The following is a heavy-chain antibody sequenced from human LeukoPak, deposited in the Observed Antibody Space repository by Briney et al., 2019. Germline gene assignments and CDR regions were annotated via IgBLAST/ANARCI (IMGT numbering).Heavy chain of an antibody. CDR2: IYYSGST. Sequence: SETLSLTCTVSGGSISSGGYYWSWIRQHPGKGLEWIGYIYYSGSTYYNPSLKSRVTISVDTSKNQFSLKLSSVTAADTAVYYCARGVTARYMITFGGVIADYGGRGPLVTVPS. CDR1: GGSISSGGYY. V-gene: IGHV4-31*03. CDR3: ARGVTARYMITFGGVIADY. J-gene: IGHJ4*02. D-gene: IGHD3-16*02.